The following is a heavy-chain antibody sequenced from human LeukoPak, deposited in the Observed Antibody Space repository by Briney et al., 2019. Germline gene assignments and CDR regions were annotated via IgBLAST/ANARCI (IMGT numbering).Heavy chain of an antibody. J-gene: IGHJ5*02. V-gene: IGHV3-30-3*01. Sequence: GGSLRLSCAASGFTFSSFSMHCDSQAPGKGLEWVAVISYEGSNKYYADSVKGRFTISRDNSKITLYLQMNSLGAEDTAVYYCARGTGFDPWGQGTLVTVSS. D-gene: IGHD1/OR15-1a*01. CDR2: ISYEGSNK. CDR3: ARGTGFDP. CDR1: GFTFSSFS.